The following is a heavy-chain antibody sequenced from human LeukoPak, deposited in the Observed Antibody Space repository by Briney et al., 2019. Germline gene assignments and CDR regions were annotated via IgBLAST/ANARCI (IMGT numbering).Heavy chain of an antibody. CDR2: IYYGSVFYSVST. J-gene: IGHJ5*02. CDR3: ASHEPLRYFDWLLRHNWFDP. D-gene: IGHD3-9*01. V-gene: IGHV4-39*07. CDR1: DGSISSSSYY. Sequence: SETLSLTCTVSDGSISSSSYYWGWIRQPPGKGLEWIGSIYYGSVFYSVSTYYNPSLKSRVTMSVDTSKNQFSLKLSSVTAADTAVYYCASHEPLRYFDWLLRHNWFDPWSQGTLVTVSS.